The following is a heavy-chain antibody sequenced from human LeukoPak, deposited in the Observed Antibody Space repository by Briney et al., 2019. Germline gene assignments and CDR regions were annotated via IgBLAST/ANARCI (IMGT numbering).Heavy chain of an antibody. Sequence: GGSLRLSCAASGFTFSSYAMSWVRQAPGKGLEWVSAISGSGGRTYYADSVKGRFTISRDNSKNTLYLQMNSLRAEDTAVYYCAKDMGYSSSWYGLGYCFDYWGQGTLVTVSS. J-gene: IGHJ4*02. CDR2: ISGSGGRT. CDR3: AKDMGYSSSWYGLGYCFDY. D-gene: IGHD6-13*01. V-gene: IGHV3-23*01. CDR1: GFTFSSYA.